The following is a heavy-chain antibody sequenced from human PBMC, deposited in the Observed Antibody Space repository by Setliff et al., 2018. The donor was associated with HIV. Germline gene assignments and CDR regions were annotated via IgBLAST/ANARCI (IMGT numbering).Heavy chain of an antibody. D-gene: IGHD4-17*01. CDR2: IYQSGTT. CDR3: ASVETTVTSRLDY. J-gene: IGHJ4*02. V-gene: IGHV4-38-2*01. Sequence: PSETLSLTCAVSGFSISSGFFWGLVRKPPGKGLEWTGSIYQSGTTYYNPALKSRVTISVDTSKNQFYLRLTSVTAVDTAVYFCASVETTVTSRLDYWGQGALVTVSS. CDR1: GFSISSGFF.